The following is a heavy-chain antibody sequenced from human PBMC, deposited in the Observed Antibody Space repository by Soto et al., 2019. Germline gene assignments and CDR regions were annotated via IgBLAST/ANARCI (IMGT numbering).Heavy chain of an antibody. D-gene: IGHD3-10*01. CDR1: GGTFSSYA. CDR3: ASDPPGTLRITMVRGVPEPDYYYYYGMDV. J-gene: IGHJ6*02. CDR2: IIPIFGTA. V-gene: IGHV1-69*06. Sequence: QVQLVQSGAEVKKPGSSVKVSCKASGGTFSSYAISWVRQAPGQGLEWMGGIIPIFGTANYAQKFQGRVTITADKSTSTAYMELSSLRSEDTAVYYCASDPPGTLRITMVRGVPEPDYYYYYGMDVWGQGTTVTVSS.